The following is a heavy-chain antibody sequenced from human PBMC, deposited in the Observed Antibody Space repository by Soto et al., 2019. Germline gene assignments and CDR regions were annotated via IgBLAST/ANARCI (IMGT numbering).Heavy chain of an antibody. D-gene: IGHD3-10*01. CDR1: GYTFTSYG. CDR3: ARLPRGVYSLKQTMVRGAAMDV. J-gene: IGHJ6*02. Sequence: QVQLVQSGAEVKKPGASVKVSCKASGYTFTSYGISWVRQAPGQGLEWMGWISAYNGNTNYAQKLQGRVTMTTDTSTSTAYMEPRSLRSDDTAVYYCARLPRGVYSLKQTMVRGAAMDVWGQGTTVTVSS. V-gene: IGHV1-18*01. CDR2: ISAYNGNT.